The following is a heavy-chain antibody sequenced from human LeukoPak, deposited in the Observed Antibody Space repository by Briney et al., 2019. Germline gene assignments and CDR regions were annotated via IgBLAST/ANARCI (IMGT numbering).Heavy chain of an antibody. J-gene: IGHJ4*02. CDR2: ISDSGGRT. D-gene: IGHD3-3*01. V-gene: IGHV3-23*01. CDR1: GFTFSSHA. Sequence: GGSLRLSCAASGFTFSSHAMSWVRQAPGKGLEWVSSISDSGGRTYYGDSVKGRLTISRDNSKNTLYLQMNSLRAEDTALYYCAKVLESGDFWSGYYNPQLAPSFDYWGQGTLVTASS. CDR3: AKVLESGDFWSGYYNPQLAPSFDY.